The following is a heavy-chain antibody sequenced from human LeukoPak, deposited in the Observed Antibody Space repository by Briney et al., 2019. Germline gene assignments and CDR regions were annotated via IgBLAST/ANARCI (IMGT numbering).Heavy chain of an antibody. CDR3: AREAEWELLNPFDY. CDR2: IKKDGSAK. J-gene: IGHJ4*02. Sequence: GGSLRLSCAASGFTFSIYWMSWVRQAPGKGLEWVAYIKKDGSAKYYVDSVKGRFTISRDNAKNSLYLQMNSLRAEDMAVYYCAREAEWELLNPFDYWGQGTLVTVSS. V-gene: IGHV3-7*01. D-gene: IGHD1-26*01. CDR1: GFTFSIYW.